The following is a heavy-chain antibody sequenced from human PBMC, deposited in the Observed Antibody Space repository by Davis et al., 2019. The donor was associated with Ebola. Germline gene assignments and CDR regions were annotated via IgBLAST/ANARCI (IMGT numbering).Heavy chain of an antibody. CDR1: VFTFTSPA. Sequence: SVPVSRMASVFTFTSPAVQCLRHARGQRLEWIGWIVVGSGKTNYAQKFQERVTITRDMSTSTAYMELISMRLGDTAVYYCVRDLRGWGDFDYWGQGTLVTVSS. J-gene: IGHJ4*02. CDR3: VRDLRGWGDFDY. D-gene: IGHD3-10*01. CDR2: IVVGSGKT. V-gene: IGHV1-58*01.